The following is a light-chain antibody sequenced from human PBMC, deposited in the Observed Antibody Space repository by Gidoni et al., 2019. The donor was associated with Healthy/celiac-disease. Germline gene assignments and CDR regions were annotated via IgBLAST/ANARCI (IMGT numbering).Light chain of an antibody. CDR2: AAS. J-gene: IGKJ1*01. CDR1: QTISTY. Sequence: DIQMTQSPSSLSASVGDRVPITCRASQTISTYLNWYQQRPGEAPKLLVYAASSLQRGVPSRFSATESGTDFTLTINGLQPEDFATYYCQQSYSMPRTFGQGTKVEV. CDR3: QQSYSMPRT. V-gene: IGKV1-39*01.